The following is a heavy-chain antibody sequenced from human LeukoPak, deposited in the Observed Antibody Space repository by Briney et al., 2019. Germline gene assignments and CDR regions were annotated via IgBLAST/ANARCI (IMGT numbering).Heavy chain of an antibody. D-gene: IGHD3-22*01. J-gene: IGHJ4*02. CDR3: AREGDSSVYYDY. CDR2: IHHSGST. CDR1: RGXFSGYY. Sequence: SETLSLTCAVYRGXFSGYYCSWIRQPPGKGLEWIGEIHHSGSTNYNPSLKSRVTISVDTSKNQFSLKLSSVTAADTAVYYCAREGDSSVYYDYWGQGTLVTVSS. V-gene: IGHV4-34*01.